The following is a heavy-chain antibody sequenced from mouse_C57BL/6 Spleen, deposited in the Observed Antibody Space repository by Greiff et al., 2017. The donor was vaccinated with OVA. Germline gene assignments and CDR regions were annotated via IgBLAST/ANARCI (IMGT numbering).Heavy chain of an antibody. CDR2: INPNYGTT. CDR1: GYSFTDYN. CDR3: ATYYYGSSYVYYYAMDY. Sequence: EVQLQQSGPELVKPGASVKISCKASGYSFTDYNMNWVKQSNGKSLEWIGVINPNYGTTSYNQKFKGKATLTVDQSSSTAYMQLNSLTSEDSAVYYCATYYYGSSYVYYYAMDYWGQGTSVTVSS. J-gene: IGHJ4*01. V-gene: IGHV1-39*01. D-gene: IGHD1-1*01.